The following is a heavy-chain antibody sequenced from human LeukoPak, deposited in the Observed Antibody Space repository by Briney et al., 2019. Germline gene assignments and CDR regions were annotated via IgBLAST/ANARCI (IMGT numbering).Heavy chain of an antibody. CDR3: ARQVDTSRGGV. CDR2: IYYSGST. J-gene: IGHJ6*04. CDR1: GGSISTSSYC. Sequence: SETLSLTCTVSGGSISTSSYCWGWIRQPPGKGLEWIGSIYYSGSTYYNPSLKSRVTISVDTSKNQFSLKLSSVTAADTAVYYCARQVDTSRGGVWGKGTTVTVSS. V-gene: IGHV4-39*01. D-gene: IGHD2-2*01.